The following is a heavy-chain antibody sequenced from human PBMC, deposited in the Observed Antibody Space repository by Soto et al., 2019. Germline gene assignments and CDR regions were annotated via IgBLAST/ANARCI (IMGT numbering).Heavy chain of an antibody. CDR3: ARPYCLTNSCYNGYFDY. Sequence: GESLKISCKGSGYSFTNNWISWVRQMPGKGLEWMGRIDPRDSYTNYSPSFQGHATISVDKSDNTSYLQWNSLRASDSAMYFCARPYCLTNSCYNGYFDYWGSGTLVTVSS. D-gene: IGHD2-2*02. V-gene: IGHV5-10-1*01. CDR1: GYSFTNNW. CDR2: IDPRDSYT. J-gene: IGHJ4*01.